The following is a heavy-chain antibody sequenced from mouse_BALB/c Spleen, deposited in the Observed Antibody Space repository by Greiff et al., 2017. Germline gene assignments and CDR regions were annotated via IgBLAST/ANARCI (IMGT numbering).Heavy chain of an antibody. Sequence: EVQRVESGPGLVKPSQSLSLTCTVTGYSITSDYAWNWIRQFPGNKLEWMGYISYSGSTSYNPSLKSRISITRDTSKNQFFLQLNSVTTEDTATYYCARAYYGYDAWFAYWGQGTLVTVSA. D-gene: IGHD2-9*01. J-gene: IGHJ3*01. CDR2: ISYSGST. V-gene: IGHV3-2*02. CDR1: GYSITSDYA. CDR3: ARAYYGYDAWFAY.